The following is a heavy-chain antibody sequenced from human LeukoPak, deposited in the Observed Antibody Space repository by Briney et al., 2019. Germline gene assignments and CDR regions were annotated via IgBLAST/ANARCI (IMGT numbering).Heavy chain of an antibody. CDR3: ARDIHYDSSGYYAG. CDR1: GGTFSSYA. D-gene: IGHD3-22*01. J-gene: IGHJ4*02. CDR2: IIPIFGTA. V-gene: IGHV1-69*13. Sequence: ASVKVSCKASGGTFSSYAINWVRQAPGQGLEWMGGIIPIFGTANYAQKFQGRVTITADESTSTAYMELSSLRSEDTAVYYCARDIHYDSSGYYAGWGQGTLVTVSS.